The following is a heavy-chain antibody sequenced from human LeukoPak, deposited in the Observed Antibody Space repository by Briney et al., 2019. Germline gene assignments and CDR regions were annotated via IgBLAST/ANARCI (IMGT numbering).Heavy chain of an antibody. V-gene: IGHV3-53*01. CDR2: IYSGGST. J-gene: IGHJ4*02. D-gene: IGHD2/OR15-2a*01. CDR1: GFTVSSNY. Sequence: GGSLRLSCAASGFTVSSNYMSWVRQAPGKGLEWVSVIYSGGSTYYADSVKGRFTISRENSKNTLYLQMNSLRAEDTAVYYCAKDSAKKYDDYWGQGTLVTVSS. CDR3: AKDSAKKYDDY.